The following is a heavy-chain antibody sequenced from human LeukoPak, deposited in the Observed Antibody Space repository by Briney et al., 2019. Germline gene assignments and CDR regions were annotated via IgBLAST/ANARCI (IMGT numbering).Heavy chain of an antibody. CDR3: ASLPDSSGYYPSNGYYYYGMDV. V-gene: IGHV1-2*02. Sequence: ASVKVSCKASGYTFTGYNIHWVRQAPGQGLEWMGWINPNSGGTNYAQKFQGRVTMTRDTSISTAYMELSRLRSDDTAVYYCASLPDSSGYYPSNGYYYYGMDVWGQGTTVTVSS. CDR1: GYTFTGYN. CDR2: INPNSGGT. J-gene: IGHJ6*02. D-gene: IGHD3-22*01.